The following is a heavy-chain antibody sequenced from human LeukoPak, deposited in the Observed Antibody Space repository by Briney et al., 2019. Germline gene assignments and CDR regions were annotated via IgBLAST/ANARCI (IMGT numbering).Heavy chain of an antibody. CDR2: IYYSGNT. J-gene: IGHJ5*02. CDR3: ARSHSAAGAISNWFDP. CDR1: GGSISGSSYY. V-gene: IGHV4-39*01. Sequence: SETLSLTCTVSGGSISGSSYYWGWIRQPPGKGLEWIGSIYYSGNTYYNRSLKSRVTISVDTSKNQFSLKLSSVTAADTDTYYCARSHSAAGAISNWFDPWGRGTLVTVSS. D-gene: IGHD2-2*01.